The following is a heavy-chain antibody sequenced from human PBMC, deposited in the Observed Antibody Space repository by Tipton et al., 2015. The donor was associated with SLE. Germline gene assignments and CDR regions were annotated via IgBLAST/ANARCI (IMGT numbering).Heavy chain of an antibody. CDR2: ISYTGDT. CDR1: DGSISPYY. Sequence: TLSLTCTVSDGSISPYYWSWIRQPPGEGLEWIGYISYTGDTKYNPPLKSRVTISIDTSETRFSLKLSSVTAADTAVYYCAREGVHFWSGSSYYYYYYMDVWGKGTTVTVSS. D-gene: IGHD3-3*02. CDR3: AREGVHFWSGSSYYYYYYMDV. J-gene: IGHJ6*03. V-gene: IGHV4-59*12.